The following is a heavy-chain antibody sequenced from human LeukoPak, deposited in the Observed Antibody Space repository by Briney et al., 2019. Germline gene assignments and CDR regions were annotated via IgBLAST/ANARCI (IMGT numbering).Heavy chain of an antibody. CDR3: ARVKVITMIEVPLDY. J-gene: IGHJ4*02. Sequence: GASVKVSCKASGYTFTSYGISWVRQAPGQGLEWMGWISAYNGNTNYAQKLQGRVTMTTDTSTSTAYMELRSLRSDDTAVYYCARVKVITMIEVPLDYWGQGTLVTVSS. V-gene: IGHV1-18*01. CDR1: GYTFTSYG. D-gene: IGHD3-22*01. CDR2: ISAYNGNT.